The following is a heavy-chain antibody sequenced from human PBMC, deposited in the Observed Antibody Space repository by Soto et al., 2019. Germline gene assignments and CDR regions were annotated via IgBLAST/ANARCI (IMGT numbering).Heavy chain of an antibody. D-gene: IGHD5-12*01. J-gene: IGHJ4*02. V-gene: IGHV1-69*06. Sequence: GASVKVSCKASGVTFSSYAISWVRQAPGQGLEWMGGIIPIFGTANYAQKFQGRVTITADKSTSTAYMELSSLRSEDTAVYYCARAGLGRWLRRYYFDYWGQGTLVTVSS. CDR3: ARAGLGRWLRRYYFDY. CDR1: GVTFSSYA. CDR2: IIPIFGTA.